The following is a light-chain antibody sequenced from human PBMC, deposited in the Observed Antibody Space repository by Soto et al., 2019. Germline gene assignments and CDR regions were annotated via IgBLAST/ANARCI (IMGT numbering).Light chain of an antibody. CDR3: TSPTPGSLYV. V-gene: IGLV2-14*01. CDR2: MVS. J-gene: IGLJ1*01. Sequence: QSVLTHPASVSGSPGQSITISCTGTSSDVGNYNYVSWYQQYPGRVPKLLIYMVSNRPSGVSNRFSGSKSGNTASLTISGLQAEEEADYFCTSPTPGSLYVFGTGTKVTAL. CDR1: SSDVGNYNY.